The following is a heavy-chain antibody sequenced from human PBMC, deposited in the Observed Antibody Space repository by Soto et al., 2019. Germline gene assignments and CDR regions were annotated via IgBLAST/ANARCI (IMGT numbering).Heavy chain of an antibody. V-gene: IGHV1-18*04. CDR2: INAYNGNA. Sequence: QVPLVQSGGEVKKPGASVKVSCKVSGYNLISYGITWVRQAPGQGLEWLGWINAYNGNANYPERVQGRVSMTRDTSTNTAYMELRSLTSDDTAVYYCAREVSTFGVGGRPFDYWGQGSLVTVSS. CDR3: AREVSTFGVGGRPFDY. CDR1: GYNLISYG. D-gene: IGHD3-3*01. J-gene: IGHJ4*02.